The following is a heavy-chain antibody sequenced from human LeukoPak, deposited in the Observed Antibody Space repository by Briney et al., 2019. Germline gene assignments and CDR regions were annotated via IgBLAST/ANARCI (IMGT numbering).Heavy chain of an antibody. Sequence: PSETLSLTCTVSGGSISGYYWSWIRQPTGKGLEWIAYIHYSGSTNYNPPLKSRLIISVGTSKNQLSLKLNSVTDADTAVYYCARHGQNDGYPLDYWGQGTLVTVSS. CDR3: ARHGQNDGYPLDY. D-gene: IGHD5-24*01. CDR1: GGSISGYY. J-gene: IGHJ4*02. CDR2: IHYSGST. V-gene: IGHV4-59*08.